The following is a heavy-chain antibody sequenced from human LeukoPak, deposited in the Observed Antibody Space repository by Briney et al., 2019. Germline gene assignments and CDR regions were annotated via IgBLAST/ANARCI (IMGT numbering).Heavy chain of an antibody. V-gene: IGHV5-51*01. CDR3: ARLRGYCSSTNCYEGNLDY. D-gene: IGHD2-2*01. J-gene: IGHJ4*02. CDR2: IYSGDSDS. Sequence: GAYPQTPSNGFGCGFTRRWIGWVRQISGQGVEWMGFIYSGDSDSRYCQPFHGRLPISADKSISTAYLQWSSLRASDTGMYYCARLRGYCSSTNCYEGNLDYWGQGTLVTVSS. CDR1: GCGFTRRW.